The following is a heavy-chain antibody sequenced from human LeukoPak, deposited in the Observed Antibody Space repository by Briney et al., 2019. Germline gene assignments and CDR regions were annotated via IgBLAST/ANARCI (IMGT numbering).Heavy chain of an antibody. CDR2: IIPILGIA. CDR1: GGTFCSYA. J-gene: IGHJ4*02. CDR3: SATRGPFDY. Sequence: ASVKVSCKASGGTFCSYAISWVRQAPGQGLEWMGRIIPILGIANYAQKFQGRVTITADKSTSTAYMGLSSLRSEDTAVYYCSATRGPFDYWGQGTLVTVSS. V-gene: IGHV1-69*04.